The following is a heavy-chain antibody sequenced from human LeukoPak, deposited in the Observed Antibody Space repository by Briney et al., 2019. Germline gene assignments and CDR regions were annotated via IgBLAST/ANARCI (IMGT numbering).Heavy chain of an antibody. D-gene: IGHD2-21*02. CDR1: GGTFSSYA. CDR2: IIPIFGTA. Sequence: SVKVSCKASGGTFSSYAISWVRQAPGQGLEWMGGIIPIFGTANYAQKFQGRVTITADETTSTAYMELSSLRSEDTAVYYCARTSYCGGDCLDYWGQGTLVTVSS. J-gene: IGHJ4*02. V-gene: IGHV1-69*13. CDR3: ARTSYCGGDCLDY.